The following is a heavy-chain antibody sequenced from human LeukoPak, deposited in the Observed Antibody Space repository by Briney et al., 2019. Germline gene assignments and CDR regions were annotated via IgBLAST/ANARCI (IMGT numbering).Heavy chain of an antibody. CDR1: GGSFSGYY. D-gene: IGHD3-10*01. CDR2: INHSGST. V-gene: IGHV4-34*01. Sequence: PSETLSLTCAVYGGSFSGYYWSWIRQPPGKGLEWIGEINHSGSTNYNPSLKSRVTISVDTSKNQFSLQLSSVTAADTAVYYCARGWSGSGSYRNWFDPWGQGTLVTVSS. CDR3: ARGWSGSGSYRNWFDP. J-gene: IGHJ5*02.